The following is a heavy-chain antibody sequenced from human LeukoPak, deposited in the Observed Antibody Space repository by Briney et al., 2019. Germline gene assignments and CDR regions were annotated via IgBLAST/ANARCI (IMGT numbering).Heavy chain of an antibody. Sequence: VASVKVSCKASGYTFTTYGITWVRQAPGQGLEWMGWISAYTDNKHYAQNLQDRVTMTTDTSTSTAYMELRSLRSDDTAVYYCARKYYYDSSGYLYYFDYWGQGTLVTVSS. J-gene: IGHJ4*02. CDR3: ARKYYYDSSGYLYYFDY. V-gene: IGHV1-18*01. CDR1: GYTFTTYG. CDR2: ISAYTDNK. D-gene: IGHD3-22*01.